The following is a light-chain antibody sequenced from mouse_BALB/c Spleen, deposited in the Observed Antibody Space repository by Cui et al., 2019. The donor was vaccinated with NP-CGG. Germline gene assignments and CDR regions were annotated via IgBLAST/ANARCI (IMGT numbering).Light chain of an antibody. J-gene: IGLJ1*01. CDR3: ALWYGNHWV. CDR1: TGSVTTSHY. Sequence: AVATQASALTTSPGQTVPLTRRSSTGSVTTSHYANWLQEKPDHLFTVLIGATSNGLPGVPAGFSGSLIGNRLALPITGPRTENGAIFFGALWYGNHWVFGGGTKLTVL. V-gene: IGLV1*01. CDR2: ATS.